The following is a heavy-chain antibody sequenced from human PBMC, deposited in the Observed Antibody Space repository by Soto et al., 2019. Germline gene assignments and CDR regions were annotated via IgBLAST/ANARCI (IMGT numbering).Heavy chain of an antibody. CDR1: GGSFSGYY. CDR2: INHSGST. V-gene: IGHV4-34*01. D-gene: IGHD3-22*01. CDR3: ARDPLLLRSGNY. Sequence: SETLSLTCAVYGGSFSGYYWSWIRQPPGKGLEWIGEINHSGSTNYNPSLKSRVTISVDTSKNQFSLKLRSVTAADTAVYYCARDPLLLRSGNYWGQGTLVTVSS. J-gene: IGHJ4*02.